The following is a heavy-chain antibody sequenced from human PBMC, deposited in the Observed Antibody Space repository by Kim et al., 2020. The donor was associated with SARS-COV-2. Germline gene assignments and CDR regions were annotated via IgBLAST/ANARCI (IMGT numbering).Heavy chain of an antibody. D-gene: IGHD3-10*01. V-gene: IGHV4-61*02. Sequence: SETLSLTCIVSGGSISSGSYYWGWIRQPAGKGLEWIGRINTSGSTNYNPSLKSRVRISVDTSKNQFSLKLNSVTAADTAVYYCARASLTNYYGSGSYPGGTDIWGQGTMVTVSS. CDR3: ARASLTNYYGSGSYPGGTDI. J-gene: IGHJ3*02. CDR2: INTSGST. CDR1: GGSISSGSYY.